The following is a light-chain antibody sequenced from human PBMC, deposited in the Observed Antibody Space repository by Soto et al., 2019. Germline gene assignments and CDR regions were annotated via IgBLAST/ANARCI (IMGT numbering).Light chain of an antibody. Sequence: QSVLTQPPPASVTPGQRVTISCSGSSSNIGSNTVNWYQQLPGTAPKLLIYSNNQRPSGVPDRFSGSKSGTSASLAISGLQSEDEADYYCAAWDDSLNGFVVFGGGTKLTVL. CDR3: AAWDDSLNGFVV. CDR2: SNN. J-gene: IGLJ2*01. V-gene: IGLV1-44*01. CDR1: SSNIGSNT.